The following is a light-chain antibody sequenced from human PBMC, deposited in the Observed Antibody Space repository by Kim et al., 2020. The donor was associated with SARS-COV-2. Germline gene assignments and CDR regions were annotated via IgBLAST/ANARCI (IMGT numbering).Light chain of an antibody. V-gene: IGKV3-15*01. Sequence: EIVMTQSPATLSVSPGARATLSCRASQSVSNNLAWYQQKPGQSPRLLIHGASTRATGIPARFSGSGSGTDFTLTIRSLQSEDVALYYCQQYRDFPAYTFGRGTKLEI. CDR2: GAS. CDR1: QSVSNN. J-gene: IGKJ2*01. CDR3: QQYRDFPAYT.